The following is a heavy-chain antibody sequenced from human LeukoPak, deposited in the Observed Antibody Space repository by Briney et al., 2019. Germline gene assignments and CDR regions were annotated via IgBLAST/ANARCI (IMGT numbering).Heavy chain of an antibody. Sequence: EASVKVSCKASGYTFTSYTIHWVRQAPGQGLDWMGWISAYNGNTSYAQKLQGRVTMTTDTSTSTAYMELRSLRSDDTAVYYCARDFRTYFDFWSDAYIFDYWGQGTLVTVSS. CDR3: ARDFRTYFDFWSDAYIFDY. CDR2: ISAYNGNT. D-gene: IGHD3-3*01. V-gene: IGHV1-18*01. J-gene: IGHJ4*02. CDR1: GYTFTSYT.